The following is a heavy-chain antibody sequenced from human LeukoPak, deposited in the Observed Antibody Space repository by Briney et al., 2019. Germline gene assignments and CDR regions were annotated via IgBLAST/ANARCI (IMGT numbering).Heavy chain of an antibody. Sequence: PSETLSLTCTVSGGSISSYYWSWIRQPPGKGLEWIGYVYYGGSTNYNPSLKSRVTISVDASKNQFSLKLNSVTAADTAVYYCASLYESNGNTRYFQYWGQGTLVTVSS. CDR3: ASLYESNGNTRYFQY. D-gene: IGHD3-22*01. CDR1: GGSISSYY. J-gene: IGHJ1*01. CDR2: VYYGGST. V-gene: IGHV4-59*01.